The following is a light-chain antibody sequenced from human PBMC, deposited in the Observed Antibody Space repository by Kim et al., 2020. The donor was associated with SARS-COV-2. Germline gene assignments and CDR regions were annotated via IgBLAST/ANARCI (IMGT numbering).Light chain of an antibody. J-gene: IGKJ4*01. V-gene: IGKV3-11*01. CDR1: QSVSSQ. Sequence: EIVLTQSPATLSLSPGDRATLSCRASQSVSSQLAWYQQKPGQAPRLLIYDASNRATGIPARFSGSGSGTDFTLTISSLEPEDFAVYYCQQSSNWPLTFGGGTKVDIK. CDR2: DAS. CDR3: QQSSNWPLT.